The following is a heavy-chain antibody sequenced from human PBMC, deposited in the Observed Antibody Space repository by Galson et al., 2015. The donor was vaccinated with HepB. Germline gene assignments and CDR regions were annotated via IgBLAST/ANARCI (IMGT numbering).Heavy chain of an antibody. D-gene: IGHD3-22*01. V-gene: IGHV3-21*01. CDR3: ARVQYFDSSALLL. CDR2: ISSSSSYI. J-gene: IGHJ4*02. CDR1: GFTFSSYS. Sequence: SLRLSCAASGFTFSSYSMNWVRQAPGKGLEWVSSISSSSSYIYYADSVKGRFTISRDNAKNSLYLQMNSLRAEDTAVYDCARVQYFDSSALLLWGQGTLVTVSS.